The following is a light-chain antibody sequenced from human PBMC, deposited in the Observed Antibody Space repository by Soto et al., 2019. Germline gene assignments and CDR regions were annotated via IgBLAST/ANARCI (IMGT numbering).Light chain of an antibody. J-gene: IGLJ2*01. CDR1: KLGDKY. CDR2: QDN. Sequence: SYELTQPPSVSVSPGQTASITCSGDKLGDKYVYWYQQKPGQSPVLVIHQDNKRPSGFPERFSGSNSGNTATLTISGTQAMDEADFYCQAWDRNTVAFGGGTKLTVL. V-gene: IGLV3-1*01. CDR3: QAWDRNTVA.